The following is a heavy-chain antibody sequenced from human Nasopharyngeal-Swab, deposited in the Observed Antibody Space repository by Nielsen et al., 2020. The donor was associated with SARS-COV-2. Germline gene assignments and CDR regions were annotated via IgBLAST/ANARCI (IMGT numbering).Heavy chain of an antibody. D-gene: IGHD2-2*01. CDR2: ISYDGSNK. CDR3: ARGRYCSTTSCYAAYYYHYVDV. CDR1: GFTFSSYA. J-gene: IGHJ6*03. Sequence: GASLKISCAASGFTFSSYAVHWVRQAPGKGLEWVAVISYDGSNKYYADSVKGRFTISRDNSKNTLYLRMDSLRAEDTAVYYCARGRYCSTTSCYAAYYYHYVDVWDKGTTVTVSS. V-gene: IGHV3-30-3*01.